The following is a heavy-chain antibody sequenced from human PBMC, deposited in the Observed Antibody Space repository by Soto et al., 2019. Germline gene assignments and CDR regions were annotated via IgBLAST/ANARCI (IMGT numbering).Heavy chain of an antibody. CDR1: GYTFTSYA. CDR3: ARGYYGSGSVELDY. Sequence: QVQLVQSGAEVKKPGASVKVSCKASGYTFTSYAMHWVRQAPGQSLEWMGWINAGNGNTKYSQKFQGRVTITRDTSASTAYMELSSLRSEDTAVYYCARGYYGSGSVELDYWGQGTLVTVSS. J-gene: IGHJ4*02. CDR2: INAGNGNT. V-gene: IGHV1-3*01. D-gene: IGHD3-10*01.